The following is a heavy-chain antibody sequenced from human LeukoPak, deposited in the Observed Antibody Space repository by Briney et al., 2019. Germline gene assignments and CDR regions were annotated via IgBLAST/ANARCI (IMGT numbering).Heavy chain of an antibody. CDR3: VKITSSSGGDY. CDR2: ISSNGGST. V-gene: IGHV3-64D*09. D-gene: IGHD6-19*01. Sequence: LGGSLRLSCSASGFTFSSYAMYWVRQAPGKGLEYVSGISSNGGSTYYADSVKGRFTISRDNSKNTLYLQMSSLRAEDTAVYYCVKITSSSGGDYWGQGTLVTVSS. J-gene: IGHJ4*02. CDR1: GFTFSSYA.